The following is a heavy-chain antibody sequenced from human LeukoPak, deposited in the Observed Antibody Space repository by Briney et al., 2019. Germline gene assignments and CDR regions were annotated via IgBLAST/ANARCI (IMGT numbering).Heavy chain of an antibody. V-gene: IGHV3-53*01. CDR3: VRGDGYNFLDY. D-gene: IGHD5-24*01. CDR1: GFTVSSSY. J-gene: IGHJ4*02. Sequence: GGSLRLSCAASGFTVSSSYMSWVRQAPGKGLEWVSVIYIGGNTYYAESVKGRFTISRDNSENTLYLQLNSLRAEDTAVYYRVRGDGYNFLDYWGQGTLVTVSS. CDR2: IYIGGNT.